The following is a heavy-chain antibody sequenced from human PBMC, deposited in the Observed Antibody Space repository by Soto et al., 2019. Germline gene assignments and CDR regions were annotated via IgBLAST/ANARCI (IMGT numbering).Heavy chain of an antibody. CDR1: GFTVSSNY. CDR3: ARDRRRYFAWSKDGLGWYFYL. Sequence: EVQLVESGGGLVQPGGSLRLSCAASGFTVSSNYMSWVRQAPGTGLVWVSVIYSGGSTYYADSVKGRFTISRHNSKNTLYLKMNSRRSEDTAVYYCARDRRRYFAWSKDGLGWYFYLWGRGTLVTVSS. V-gene: IGHV3-53*04. CDR2: IYSGGST. D-gene: IGHD3-9*01. J-gene: IGHJ2*01.